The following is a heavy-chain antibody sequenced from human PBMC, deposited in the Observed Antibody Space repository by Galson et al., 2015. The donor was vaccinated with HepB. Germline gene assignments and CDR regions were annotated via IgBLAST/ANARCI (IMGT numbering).Heavy chain of an antibody. CDR2: ISYDGSNK. Sequence: SLRLSCAASGFTFSSYAMHWVRQAPGKGLEWVAVISYDGSNKYYADSVKGRFTISRDNSKNTLYLQMNSLRAEDTAVYYCARAGSSSSGWYFDLWGRGTLVTVSS. CDR3: ARAGSSSSGWYFDL. D-gene: IGHD6-6*01. J-gene: IGHJ2*01. CDR1: GFTFSSYA. V-gene: IGHV3-30-3*01.